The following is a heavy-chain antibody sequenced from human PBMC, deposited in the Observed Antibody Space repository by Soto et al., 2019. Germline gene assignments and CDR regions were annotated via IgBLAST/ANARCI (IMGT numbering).Heavy chain of an antibody. J-gene: IGHJ6*02. CDR1: GYTFTSYA. Sequence: QVQLVQSGAEEKKPGASVKVSCKASGYTFTSYAMHWVRQAPGQRLEWMGWINAGNGNTKYSQKFQGRVTITRDTPASTAYMELSSLRSEDTAVYYCARLRAGGPSTSYGMDVWGQGTTVTVSS. D-gene: IGHD1-1*01. V-gene: IGHV1-3*05. CDR3: ARLRAGGPSTSYGMDV. CDR2: INAGNGNT.